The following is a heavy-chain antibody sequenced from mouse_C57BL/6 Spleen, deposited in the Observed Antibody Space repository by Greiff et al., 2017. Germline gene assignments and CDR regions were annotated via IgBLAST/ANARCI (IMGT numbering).Heavy chain of an antibody. D-gene: IGHD1-1*01. CDR1: GYTFTSYW. CDR2: IDPSDSYT. Sequence: VQLQQPGAELVRPGTSVKLSCKASGYTFTSYWMHWVKQRPGQGLEWIGVIDPSDSYTNYNQKFKGKATLTVDTSSSTAYMQLSSLASEDAAVYCCAREGGYYYEFDMGYRGPRASVTVAT. J-gene: IGHJ4*01. V-gene: IGHV1-59*01. CDR3: AREGGYYYEFDMGY.